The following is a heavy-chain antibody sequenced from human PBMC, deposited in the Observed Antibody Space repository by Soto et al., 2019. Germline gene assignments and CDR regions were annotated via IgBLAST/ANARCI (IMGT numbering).Heavy chain of an antibody. D-gene: IGHD3-22*01. CDR3: ARGRLGYGSSRWYYFDY. CDR2: VSDDGVTK. Sequence: PGGSLRLSCAASGFTFGSFAMHWVRQAPGKGLEWVALVSDDGVTKYYADSVTGRFTISRDNSKNTLYLQMNSLRTEDTAVYYCARGRLGYGSSRWYYFDYWGQGTPVTFSS. V-gene: IGHV3-30*14. J-gene: IGHJ4*02. CDR1: GFTFGSFA.